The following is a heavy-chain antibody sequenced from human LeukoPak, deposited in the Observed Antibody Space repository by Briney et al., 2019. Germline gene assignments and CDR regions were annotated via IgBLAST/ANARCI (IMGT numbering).Heavy chain of an antibody. CDR1: GGSFSGYY. CDR2: INHSGST. D-gene: IGHD3-3*01. V-gene: IGHV4-34*01. CDR3: ARSYYDFWSGYHYYFDY. Sequence: PSETLSLTCAVYGGSFSGYYWSWIRQPPGKGVEWIGEINHSGSTNYNPSLKSRVTISVDTSKNQFSLKLSSVTAADTAVYYCARSYYDFWSGYHYYFDYWGQGTLVTVSS. J-gene: IGHJ4*02.